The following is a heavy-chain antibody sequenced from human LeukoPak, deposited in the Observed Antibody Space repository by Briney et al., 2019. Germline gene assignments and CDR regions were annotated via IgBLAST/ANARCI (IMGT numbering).Heavy chain of an antibody. Sequence: SETLSLTCTVSGGSISSSSYYWGWIRQPPGKGLEWIGSIYYSGSTNYNPSLKSRVTISVDTSKNQFSLKLSSVTAADTAVYYCARGRGSAAAGPSYGYWGQGTLVTVSS. CDR1: GGSISSSSYY. CDR3: ARGRGSAAAGPSYGY. V-gene: IGHV4-39*07. D-gene: IGHD6-13*01. J-gene: IGHJ4*02. CDR2: IYYSGST.